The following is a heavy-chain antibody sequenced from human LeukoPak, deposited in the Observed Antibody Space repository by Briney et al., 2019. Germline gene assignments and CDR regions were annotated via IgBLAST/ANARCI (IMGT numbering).Heavy chain of an antibody. CDR3: ARELTVDTAQGLGAVGAFDI. V-gene: IGHV5-51*01. Sequence: GESLKISCKGSGYSFTSYWIGWVRQMPGKGLEWMGIIYPGDSDTRYSPSFQGQVTISADKSISTAYLQWSSLKASDTAMYYCARELTVDTAQGLGAVGAFDIWGQGTMVTVSS. CDR2: IYPGDSDT. CDR1: GYSFTSYW. D-gene: IGHD5-18*01. J-gene: IGHJ3*02.